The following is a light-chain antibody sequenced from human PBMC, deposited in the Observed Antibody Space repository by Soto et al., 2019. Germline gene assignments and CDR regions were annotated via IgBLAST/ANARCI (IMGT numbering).Light chain of an antibody. CDR2: DAS. J-gene: IGKJ4*01. CDR3: QQRSNWPLT. CDR1: QSVSSY. V-gene: IGKV3-11*01. Sequence: EIVLTQSPASLSLSPGERATLSCRASQSVSSYLAWYQQKPGQAPRLLIYDASNRATGIPARFSGSGSGTAFTLTISSLEPKDFAGYYCQQRSNWPLTFGGGTKVEIK.